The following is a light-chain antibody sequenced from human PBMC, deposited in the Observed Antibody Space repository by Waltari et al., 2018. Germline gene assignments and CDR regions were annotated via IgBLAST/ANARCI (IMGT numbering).Light chain of an antibody. CDR1: SSDVGGYNY. CDR2: DVI. J-gene: IGLJ2*01. V-gene: IGLV2-14*03. CDR3: SSYIGSSTLEL. Sequence: QSALTQPASVSGSPGQSITISCTGTSSDVGGYNYVSWYQQHPGKAPKLMIFDVINRPSGFSNRFSGSKSGNTASLTISGLQAEDEADYYCSSYIGSSTLELFGGGTSLTVL.